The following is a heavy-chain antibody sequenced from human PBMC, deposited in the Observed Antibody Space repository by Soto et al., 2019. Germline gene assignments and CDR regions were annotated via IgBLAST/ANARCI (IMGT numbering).Heavy chain of an antibody. Sequence: PWGSLRLSCAASGFTFSSYAMSWVRQAPGKGLEWVSAISGSGGSTYYADSVKGRFTISRDNSKNTLYLQMNSLRAEDTAVYYCAKGYCSSTSCYRVDYWGQGTLVTVSS. V-gene: IGHV3-23*01. CDR2: ISGSGGST. CDR1: GFTFSSYA. D-gene: IGHD2-2*01. CDR3: AKGYCSSTSCYRVDY. J-gene: IGHJ4*02.